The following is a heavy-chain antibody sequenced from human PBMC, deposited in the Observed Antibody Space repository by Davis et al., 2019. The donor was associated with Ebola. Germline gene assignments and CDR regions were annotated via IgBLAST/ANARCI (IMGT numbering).Heavy chain of an antibody. D-gene: IGHD3-3*01. Sequence: ASVKVSCKASGYTFTSYYMHWVRQAPGQGLEWMGIINPSGGSTSYAQKFQGRVTMTRDTSTSTVYMELRSLRSDDTAVYYCARDRVLRFLEWLPTDAFDIWGQGTMVTVSS. J-gene: IGHJ3*02. V-gene: IGHV1-46*01. CDR2: INPSGGST. CDR1: GYTFTSYY. CDR3: ARDRVLRFLEWLPTDAFDI.